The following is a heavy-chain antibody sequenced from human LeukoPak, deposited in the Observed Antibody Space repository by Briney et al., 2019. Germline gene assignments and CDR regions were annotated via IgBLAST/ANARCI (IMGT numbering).Heavy chain of an antibody. CDR2: FDPEDGET. Sequence: GASVTVSCKVSGTYTLIELSMHWVRQAPGKGLEWMGGFDPEDGETIYAQKFKGRVTMTEDTSTDTAYMDLSSLRSEDTAVYYCATLLGETHFFDYGGQGTLVTVSS. V-gene: IGHV1-24*01. CDR1: GTYTLIELS. CDR3: ATLLGETHFFDY. D-gene: IGHD1-26*01. J-gene: IGHJ4*02.